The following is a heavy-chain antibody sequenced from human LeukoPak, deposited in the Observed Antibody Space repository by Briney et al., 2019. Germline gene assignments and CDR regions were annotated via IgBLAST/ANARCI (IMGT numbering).Heavy chain of an antibody. D-gene: IGHD1-1*01. CDR1: GYTFTNYD. J-gene: IGHJ5*02. CDR3: ASQAGTDNWFDP. CDR2: INPNSGGT. Sequence: ASVKVSCKASGYTFTNYDINWVRQAPGQGLEWMGWINPNSGGTNYAQKFQGRVTMTRDTSISTAYMELSRLRSDDTAVYYCASQAGTDNWFDPWGQGTLVTVSS. V-gene: IGHV1-2*02.